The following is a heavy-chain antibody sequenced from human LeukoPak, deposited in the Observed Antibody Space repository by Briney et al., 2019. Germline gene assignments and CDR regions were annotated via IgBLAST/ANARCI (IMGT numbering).Heavy chain of an antibody. V-gene: IGHV3-53*01. CDR1: GFSFSSYE. CDR2: IYSGTI. J-gene: IGHJ4*02. CDR3: ARRAGAYSHPYDY. D-gene: IGHD4/OR15-4a*01. Sequence: GGSLRLSCAASGFSFSSYEMNWVRQAPGKGLEWVSFIYSGTIHYSDSVKGRFTISRDNSKNTLYLQMNSLRAEDTAVYYCARRAGAYSHPYDYWGQGTLVTVSS.